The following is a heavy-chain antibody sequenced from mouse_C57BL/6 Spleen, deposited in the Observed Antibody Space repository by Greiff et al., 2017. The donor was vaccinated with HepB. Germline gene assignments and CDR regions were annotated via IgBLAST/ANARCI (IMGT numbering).Heavy chain of an antibody. Sequence: VKVVESGAELVRPGASVTLSCKASGYTFTDYEMHWVKQTPVHGLEWIGAIDPETGGTAYNQKFKGKAILTADKSSSTAYMELRSLTSEDSAVYYCTRRPFFAYWGQGTLVTVSA. CDR2: IDPETGGT. V-gene: IGHV1-15*01. CDR3: TRRPFFAY. J-gene: IGHJ3*01. CDR1: GYTFTDYE.